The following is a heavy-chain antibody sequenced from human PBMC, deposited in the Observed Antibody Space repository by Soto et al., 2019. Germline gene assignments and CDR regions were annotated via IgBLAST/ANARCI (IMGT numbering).Heavy chain of an antibody. CDR2: IIPTIDSV. Sequence: QVQVVQSGAEVKKPGSSVKISCKASGGTFTSYTINWVRQAPGQGLEWMGKIIPTIDSVNYAQKVQGRVTITPDKTTRTFFMELSRRTGVDTAVYYCAGEFYNTSGFIDSWGQGTLVTVSS. CDR3: AGEFYNTSGFIDS. J-gene: IGHJ1*01. D-gene: IGHD3-22*01. CDR1: GGTFTSYT. V-gene: IGHV1-69*08.